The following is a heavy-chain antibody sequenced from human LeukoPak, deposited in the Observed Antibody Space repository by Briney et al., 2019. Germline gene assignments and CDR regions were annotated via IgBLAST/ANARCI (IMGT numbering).Heavy chain of an antibody. D-gene: IGHD1-26*01. Sequence: PSETLSLTCAVYGGSISHYYWSWIRQSPGKGLECIGEINHSGSTNYNPSLKSRVTISVDTSNNQFSLKLSSVTAADTAVYYCATTTIRLGYWGQGTLVTVSS. V-gene: IGHV4-34*01. CDR2: INHSGST. J-gene: IGHJ4*02. CDR3: ATTTIRLGY. CDR1: GGSISHYY.